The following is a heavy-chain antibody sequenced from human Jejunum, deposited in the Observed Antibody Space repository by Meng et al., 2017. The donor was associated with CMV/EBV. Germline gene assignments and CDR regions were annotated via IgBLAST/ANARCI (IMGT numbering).Heavy chain of an antibody. V-gene: IGHV2-5*02. CDR2: IYWDDDK. D-gene: IGHD3-10*01. Sequence: CTFSGFSLSTSGVGVGWIRQSPGKALEWLALIYWDDDKRYRPSLKSRLTITKDTSKNQVVLTMTNMDPVDTATYYCTHSRGSLAPLDWGQGTLVTVSS. J-gene: IGHJ4*02. CDR1: GFSLSTSGVG. CDR3: THSRGSLAPLD.